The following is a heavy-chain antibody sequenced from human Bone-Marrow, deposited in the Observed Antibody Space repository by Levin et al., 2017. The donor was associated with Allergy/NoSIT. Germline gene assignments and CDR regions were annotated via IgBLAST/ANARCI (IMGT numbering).Heavy chain of an antibody. Sequence: ASVKVSCKVSGGTFGNYGISWVRQAPGQGLEWMGRIIPIVGITHNAQKFQGSVAISADKSTSTAYMELSSLRSEDTAVYYCARVIGITGTPNYGMDVWGQGTTVIVSS. D-gene: IGHD1-20*01. CDR3: ARVIGITGTPNYGMDV. CDR1: GGTFGNYG. V-gene: IGHV1-69*04. J-gene: IGHJ6*02. CDR2: IIPIVGIT.